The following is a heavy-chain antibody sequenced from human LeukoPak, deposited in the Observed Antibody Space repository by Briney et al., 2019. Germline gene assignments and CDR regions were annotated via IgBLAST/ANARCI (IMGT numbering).Heavy chain of an antibody. CDR1: GFTFSSYT. V-gene: IGHV3-64*01. D-gene: IGHD1-20*01. J-gene: IGHJ4*02. Sequence: PGGSLRLSCAASGFTFSSYTMHWVRQAPGKGLEYVSVISSNGGSTYYANSVKGRFTISRDNSKNTLYLQMGSLRAEDMAVYYCARAGINWKEYYFDYWGQGTLVTVSS. CDR2: ISSNGGST. CDR3: ARAGINWKEYYFDY.